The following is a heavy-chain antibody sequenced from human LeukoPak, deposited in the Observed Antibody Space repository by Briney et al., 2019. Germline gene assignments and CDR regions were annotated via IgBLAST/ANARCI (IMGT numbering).Heavy chain of an antibody. J-gene: IGHJ4*02. CDR1: GFTVSSNY. Sequence: GGSLRFSCAVSGFTVSSNYMSWVRQAPGEGLEWVSVIYSGGSTYYADSVKGRFTISRDSSRDTLYLHMNSLRAEDTAVYYCARGGGAFCGTDCYRNFDYWGQGTLVTVSS. D-gene: IGHD2-21*02. CDR2: IYSGGST. V-gene: IGHV3-66*01. CDR3: ARGGGAFCGTDCYRNFDY.